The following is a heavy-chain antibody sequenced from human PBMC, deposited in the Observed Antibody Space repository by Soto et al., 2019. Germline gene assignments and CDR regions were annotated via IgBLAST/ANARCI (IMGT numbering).Heavy chain of an antibody. Sequence: EVQLVESGGDLVQRGGSLRLSCGASGFPFSSYWMHWVRYTQGKELDWSVRISGDGVTTYYADYVTGRFTVPRDNAKNTVSLEMSGLRSEDTAVYYCAREYYGLFTGYYTDYWGQGTLVSVSS. V-gene: IGHV3-74*01. CDR1: GFPFSSYW. CDR3: AREYYGLFTGYYTDY. CDR2: ISGDGVTT. D-gene: IGHD3-9*01. J-gene: IGHJ4*02.